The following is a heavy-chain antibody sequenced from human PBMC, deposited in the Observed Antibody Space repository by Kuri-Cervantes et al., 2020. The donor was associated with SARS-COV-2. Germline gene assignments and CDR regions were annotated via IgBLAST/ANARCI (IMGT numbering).Heavy chain of an antibody. CDR3: ARDRTYHYDSSGYPGDY. CDR1: GFTFSSYS. V-gene: IGHV3-48*02. D-gene: IGHD3-22*01. Sequence: GESLKISCAASGFTFSSYSMNWVRQAPGKGLEWVSYISSSSSTIYYADSVKGRFTISRDNAKNSLYLQMNSLRDEDTAVYYCARDRTYHYDSSGYPGDYWGQGTLVTVSS. J-gene: IGHJ4*02. CDR2: ISSSSSTI.